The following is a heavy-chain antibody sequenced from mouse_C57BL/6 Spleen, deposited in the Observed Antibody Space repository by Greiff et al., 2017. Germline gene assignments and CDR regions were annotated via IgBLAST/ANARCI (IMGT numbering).Heavy chain of an antibody. CDR3: ARDDGYQDWYFDV. Sequence: VQLQQSGAELARPGASVKLSCKASGYTFTSYGISWVKQRPGQGLEWIGDIYPRTGNTYYNQKFKGKAPLTADKSSSTAYMELRSLTSEDSAVYFCARDDGYQDWYFDVWGTGTTVTVSS. CDR1: GYTFTSYG. V-gene: IGHV1-81*01. D-gene: IGHD2-3*01. J-gene: IGHJ1*03. CDR2: IYPRTGNT.